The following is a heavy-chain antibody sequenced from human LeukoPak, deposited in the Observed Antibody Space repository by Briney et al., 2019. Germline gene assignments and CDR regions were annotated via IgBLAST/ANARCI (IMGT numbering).Heavy chain of an antibody. J-gene: IGHJ4*02. V-gene: IGHV1-2*02. CDR3: ARERSITMIVVAIQGLDY. D-gene: IGHD3-22*01. CDR2: INPNSGGT. Sequence: ASVKVSCKASGYTFTGYYMHWVRQAPGQGLGWMGWINPNSGGTNYAQKFQGRVTMTRDTSISTAYMELSRLRSDDTAVYYCARERSITMIVVAIQGLDYWGQGTLVTVSS. CDR1: GYTFTGYY.